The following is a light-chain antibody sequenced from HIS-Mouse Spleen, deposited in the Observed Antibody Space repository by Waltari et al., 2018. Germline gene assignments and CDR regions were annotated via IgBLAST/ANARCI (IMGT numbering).Light chain of an antibody. V-gene: IGLV6-57*02. J-gene: IGLJ2*01. CDR3: QSYDSSNHVV. CDR1: SGSIASNY. Sequence: NFMLTQPHSVSESPAKTVTISCTGSSGSIASNYVQWYQQRPGSASTTVIYEDNQRPSGVPDRFSGSIDSSSNSASLTISGLKTEDEADYYCQSYDSSNHVVFGGGTKLTVL. CDR2: EDN.